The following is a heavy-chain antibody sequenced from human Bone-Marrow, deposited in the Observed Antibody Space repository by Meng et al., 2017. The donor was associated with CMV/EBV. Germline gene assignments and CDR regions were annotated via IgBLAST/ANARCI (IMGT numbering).Heavy chain of an antibody. V-gene: IGHV3-23*03. Sequence: GESLKISCAASGFTFSNYAMSWVRQAPGKGLEWVSVIYPDGSTTFYADSVKGRFTTLRANSKNTLYLQMNSLRDGDTAVYYCTKDDNGYTGEGGYWGQGTRVTVSS. CDR3: TKDDNGYTGEGGY. CDR1: GFTFSNYA. J-gene: IGHJ4*02. CDR2: IYPDGSTT. D-gene: IGHD3-16*01.